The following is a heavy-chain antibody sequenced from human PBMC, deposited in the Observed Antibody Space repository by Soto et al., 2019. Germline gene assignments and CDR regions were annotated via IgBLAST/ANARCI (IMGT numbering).Heavy chain of an antibody. J-gene: IGHJ4*02. CDR3: ARDRRVVGYCSGGSCYSNY. CDR2: ISAYNGNT. Sequence: ASVKVSCKASGYTFTSYGISWVRQAPGQGLEWMGWISAYNGNTNYAQKLQGRVTMTTDTSTSTAYMELRSLRSDDTAVYYCARDRRVVGYCSGGSCYSNYWAQEPRVTVP. CDR1: GYTFTSYG. V-gene: IGHV1-18*01. D-gene: IGHD2-15*01.